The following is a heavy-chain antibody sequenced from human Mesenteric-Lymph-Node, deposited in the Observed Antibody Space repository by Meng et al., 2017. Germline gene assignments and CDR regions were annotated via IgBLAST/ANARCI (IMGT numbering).Heavy chain of an antibody. Sequence: VWLVQSGGEVKMPGNSVKFSCKASGGTLISYAIRCGRQGPGQGLEWMGGIIPIFGTANYAQKFQGRVTITADESTSTAYMELSSLRSEDTAVNYCARDRSAFSDYFDYWGQGTLVTVSS. CDR3: ARDRSAFSDYFDY. D-gene: IGHD2/OR15-2a*01. V-gene: IGHV1-69*01. J-gene: IGHJ4*02. CDR1: GGTLISYA. CDR2: IIPIFGTA.